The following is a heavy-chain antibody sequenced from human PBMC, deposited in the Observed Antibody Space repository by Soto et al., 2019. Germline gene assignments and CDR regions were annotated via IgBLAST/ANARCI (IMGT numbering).Heavy chain of an antibody. CDR1: GGTFSSYT. J-gene: IGHJ4*02. CDR2: IIPILGIA. D-gene: IGHD3-16*01. CDR3: ARDQDYDYIWGSSFDY. Sequence: QVQLVQSGAEVKKPGSSVKVSCKASGGTFSSYTISWVRQAPGQGREWMGRIIPILGIANYAQKFQGRVTITADKSTSTAYMELSSLRSEDTAVYYCARDQDYDYIWGSSFDYWGQGTLVTVSS. V-gene: IGHV1-69*08.